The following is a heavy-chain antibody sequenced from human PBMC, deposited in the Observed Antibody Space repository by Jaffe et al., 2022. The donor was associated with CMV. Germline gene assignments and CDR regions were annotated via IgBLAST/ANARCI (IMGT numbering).Heavy chain of an antibody. V-gene: IGHV1-46*01. CDR2: INPSGGST. CDR1: GYTFTSYY. Sequence: QVQLVQSGAEVKKPGASVKVSCKASGYTFTSYYMHWVRQAPGQGLEWMGIINPSGGSTSYAQKFQGRVTMTRDTSTSTVYMELSSLRSEDTAVYYCARDLGGGYCSSTSCYEMWGVAGYWGQGTLVTVSS. CDR3: ARDLGGGYCSSTSCYEMWGVAGY. J-gene: IGHJ4*02. D-gene: IGHD2-2*01.